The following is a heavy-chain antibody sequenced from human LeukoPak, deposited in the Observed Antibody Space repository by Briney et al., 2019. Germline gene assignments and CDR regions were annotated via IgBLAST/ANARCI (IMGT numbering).Heavy chain of an antibody. Sequence: GESLKISCKGSGYSFTSYWIGWVRQMPGKGLEWMGIIYPGDSDTRYSPSFQSQVTISADKPISTAYLQWSSLKASDTAMYYCARHYDSSGIDYWGQGTLVTVSS. CDR1: GYSFTSYW. D-gene: IGHD3-22*01. CDR2: IYPGDSDT. J-gene: IGHJ4*02. CDR3: ARHYDSSGIDY. V-gene: IGHV5-51*01.